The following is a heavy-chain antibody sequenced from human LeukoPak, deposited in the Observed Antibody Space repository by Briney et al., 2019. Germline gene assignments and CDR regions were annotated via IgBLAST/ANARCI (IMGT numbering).Heavy chain of an antibody. V-gene: IGHV1-2*02. D-gene: IGHD1-26*01. CDR3: ATNQQSSGSYGLRAFDI. J-gene: IGHJ3*02. Sequence: ASMKVSCKASGYTFIGYYMHWVRQAPGQGLEYMGWINPGSGETNYALKFQGRVTMTRDTSISTAYMELSSLRSEDTAVYYCATNQQSSGSYGLRAFDIWGQGTMVTVSS. CDR1: GYTFIGYY. CDR2: INPGSGET.